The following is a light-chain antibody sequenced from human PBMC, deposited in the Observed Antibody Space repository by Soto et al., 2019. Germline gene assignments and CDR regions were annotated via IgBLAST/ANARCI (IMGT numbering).Light chain of an antibody. V-gene: IGLV2-14*03. Sequence: QSVLTQPASVSGSPGQSITISCTGTSSDVGGYDYVSWYQQHPGKAPKLMIYDVSNRPSGVSNRFSASKSGNTASLTISGLQAEDEADYYCSSYTSSNTLVVFGGGTQLTVL. J-gene: IGLJ2*01. CDR3: SSYTSSNTLVV. CDR1: SSDVGGYDY. CDR2: DVS.